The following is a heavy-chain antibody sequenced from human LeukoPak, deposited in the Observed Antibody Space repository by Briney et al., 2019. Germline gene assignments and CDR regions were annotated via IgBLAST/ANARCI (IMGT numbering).Heavy chain of an antibody. CDR1: VFIFSDFY. CDR2: IWPSGSYT. CDR3: PCDQVSAVFDY. J-gene: IGHJ4*02. D-gene: IGHD5/OR15-5a*01. Sequence: PGGSLRLSCAACVFIFSDFYMNWIRQAPGKGLEGLAYIWPSGSYTTYGDSVKGRFVLSIDSTKNSVSLQMNLLRAKDTAVYFPPCDQVSAVFDYWGQGARVTV. V-gene: IGHV3-11*05.